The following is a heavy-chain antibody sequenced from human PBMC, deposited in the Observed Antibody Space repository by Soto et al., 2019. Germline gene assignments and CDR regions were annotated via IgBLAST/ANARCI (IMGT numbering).Heavy chain of an antibody. V-gene: IGHV1-18*01. J-gene: IGHJ4*02. Sequence: ASVKVSCKASGYSFTSNGISWVRQAPGQGLEWMGWISAYNGDTHYEQKLQGRVTMTRDTSTSTAYMELRGLTSDDTAVYYCARSNAIAAAGPPFDYWGQGALVTVYS. CDR1: GYSFTSNG. CDR3: ARSNAIAAAGPPFDY. D-gene: IGHD6-13*01. CDR2: ISAYNGDT.